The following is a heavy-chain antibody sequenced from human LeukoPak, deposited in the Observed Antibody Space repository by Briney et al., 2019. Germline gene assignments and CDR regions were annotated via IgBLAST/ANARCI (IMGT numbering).Heavy chain of an antibody. CDR1: GGSISSSSYY. V-gene: IGHV4-39*07. CDR3: ANYYYDSSGYFAGDY. CDR2: IYYSGST. D-gene: IGHD3-22*01. J-gene: IGHJ4*02. Sequence: SETLSLTCTVSGGSISSSSYYWGWIRQPPGKGLEWIGSIYYSGSTYYNPSLKSRVTISVDTSKNQFSLKLSSVTAADTAVYYCANYYYDSSGYFAGDYWGQGTLVTVSS.